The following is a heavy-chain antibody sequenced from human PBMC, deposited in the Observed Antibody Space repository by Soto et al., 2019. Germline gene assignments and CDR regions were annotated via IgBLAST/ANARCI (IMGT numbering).Heavy chain of an antibody. CDR3: ARGSTMTTVG. CDR1: GFTVSNNY. CDR2: IYAGGST. J-gene: IGHJ1*01. V-gene: IGHV3-66*01. Sequence: EVQMVESGGGLVQPGGSLRLSCAASGFTVSNNYMSWVRQAPGKGLEWVSVIYAGGSTYYADSVKGRFTISRDNSKNTLYLQKNSLRGEDTAVYYCARGSTMTTVGWGQGTLITVSS. D-gene: IGHD4-17*01.